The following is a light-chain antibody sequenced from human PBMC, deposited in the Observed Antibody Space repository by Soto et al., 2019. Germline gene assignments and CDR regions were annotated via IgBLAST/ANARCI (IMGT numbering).Light chain of an antibody. CDR1: QSFRGL. V-gene: IGKV3-11*01. CDR3: QQRHMWPIT. Sequence: EVVLTQSPVTLSLSPGERATLSCRASQSFRGLLAWYQQKPGQAPRLLIYDAYNRSTGIPPRFSVSGSGTDFTLTISSLEPEDSAVYYCQQRHMWPITFGQGTRLESK. CDR2: DAY. J-gene: IGKJ5*01.